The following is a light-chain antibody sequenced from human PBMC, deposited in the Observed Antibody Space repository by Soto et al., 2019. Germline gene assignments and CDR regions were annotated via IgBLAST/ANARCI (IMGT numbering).Light chain of an antibody. CDR2: GTS. V-gene: IGKV3-20*01. J-gene: IGKJ2*01. Sequence: EIVLTQSPGTLSLSPGERATLSCRTSQTVASPYLAWYQQRVGQAPRLLMYGTSTRATGVPDRFSGSGSGTDFTLTLNRLEPEDSAVYYCQQYDNSVYTFGQGTKLEIK. CDR3: QQYDNSVYT. CDR1: QTVASPY.